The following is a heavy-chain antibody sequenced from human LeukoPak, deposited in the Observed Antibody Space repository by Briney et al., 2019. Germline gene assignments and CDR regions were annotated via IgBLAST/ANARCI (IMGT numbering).Heavy chain of an antibody. CDR2: MNTNSGDT. V-gene: IGHV1-8*01. CDR3: ARGQLWFSYYYYMDV. CDR1: GDTFTSYN. Sequence: GASVKVSCKASGDTFTSYNINWVRQATGQGLEWMGWMNTNSGDTSYAQKFQGRVTMTRNTSLSTAYMELSSLRSEDTAVYYCARGQLWFSYYYYMDVWGKGTTVTVSS. J-gene: IGHJ6*03. D-gene: IGHD5-18*01.